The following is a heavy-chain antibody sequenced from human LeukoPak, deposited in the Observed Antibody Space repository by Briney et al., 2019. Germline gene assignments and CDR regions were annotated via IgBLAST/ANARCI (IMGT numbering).Heavy chain of an antibody. D-gene: IGHD6-19*01. CDR3: ARTRLVYYYYYGMDV. Sequence: SSETLSLTCAVYGVSFSGYYWSWIRQPPGKGLEWIGEINHSGSTNYNPSLKSRVTISVDTSKNQFSLKLSSVTAADTAVYYCARTRLVYYYYYGMDVWGQGTTVTVSS. V-gene: IGHV4-34*01. J-gene: IGHJ6*02. CDR2: INHSGST. CDR1: GVSFSGYY.